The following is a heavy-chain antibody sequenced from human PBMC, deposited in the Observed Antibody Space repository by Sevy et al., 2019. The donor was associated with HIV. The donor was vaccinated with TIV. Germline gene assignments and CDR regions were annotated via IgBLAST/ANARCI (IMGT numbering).Heavy chain of an antibody. CDR2: TNPNSGGT. V-gene: IGHV1-2*06. CDR3: ARRYDFWSGYYGFDY. J-gene: IGHJ4*02. D-gene: IGHD3-3*01. CDR1: GYTVTDYY. Sequence: ASVKVSCKTSGYTVTDYYMHWVRQAPGQGLEWMGRTNPNSGGTNYPQKFEGRVTMTRDTSISTAYMELNRLTSDDTAVYYCARRYDFWSGYYGFDYWGQGTLVTVSS.